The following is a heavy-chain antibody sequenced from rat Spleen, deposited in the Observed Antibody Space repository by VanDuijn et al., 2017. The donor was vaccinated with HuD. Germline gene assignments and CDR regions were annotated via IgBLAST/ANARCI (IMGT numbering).Heavy chain of an antibody. CDR3: ARERTWERYFDY. D-gene: IGHD5-1*01. Sequence: EVQLVESGGGLVQPGRSLKLSCVASGFTFSSYVMHWFRQAPENGIEWLAYINTDSSSTHYAETVKGRFTISRDNAKNTVDMQLSSLRSEDTAMYFCARERTWERYFDYWGQGVVVTVSS. CDR1: GFTFSSYV. J-gene: IGHJ2*01. CDR2: INTDSSST. V-gene: IGHV5-43*01.